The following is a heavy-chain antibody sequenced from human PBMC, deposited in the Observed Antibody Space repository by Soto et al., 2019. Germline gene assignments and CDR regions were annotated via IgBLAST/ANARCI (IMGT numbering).Heavy chain of an antibody. J-gene: IGHJ4*02. CDR3: ARGFYDSSAYYPGS. CDR2: INSGGSTI. D-gene: IGHD3-22*01. CDR1: GFTFSSYE. Sequence: EVQLVESGGGLVQPGGSLKLSCAASGFTFSSYEMNWVRQAPGKGLEWVSYINSGGSTIYYADSVKGRFTISRDNTKNSLYLQMNSLRAEDTAVYYCARGFYDSSAYYPGSWGQGTLVAVSS. V-gene: IGHV3-48*03.